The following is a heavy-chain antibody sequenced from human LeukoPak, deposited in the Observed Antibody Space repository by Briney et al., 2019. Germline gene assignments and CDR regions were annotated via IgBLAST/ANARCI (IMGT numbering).Heavy chain of an antibody. D-gene: IGHD3-10*01. V-gene: IGHV1-2*02. Sequence: ASVKVSCKASGYTFSGTGGYLYWLRQAPGQGLDSMGWIYPYTGATHYAQKFQGRVAMTRDTSISTAYMELSRLRPDDTAVYYCARDGPAQMVDFDYWGQGTLVTVSS. CDR1: GYTFSGTGGY. CDR2: IYPYTGAT. CDR3: ARDGPAQMVDFDY. J-gene: IGHJ4*02.